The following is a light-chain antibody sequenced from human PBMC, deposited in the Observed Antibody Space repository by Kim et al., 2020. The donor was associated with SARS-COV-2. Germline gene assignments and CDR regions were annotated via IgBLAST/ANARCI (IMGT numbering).Light chain of an antibody. V-gene: IGKV3-15*01. CDR1: QSLSTN. CDR2: SAS. Sequence: TLSVSPGERGTLSCRASQSLSTNLLWYQQKPGQPPRLLIHSASTRATGIPARFSGSGSGTEFTLTISSLQSEDFAVYYCQQSGATFGGGTKVDIK. J-gene: IGKJ4*01. CDR3: QQSGAT.